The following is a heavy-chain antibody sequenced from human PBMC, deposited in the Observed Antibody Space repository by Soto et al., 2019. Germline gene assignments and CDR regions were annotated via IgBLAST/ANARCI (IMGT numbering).Heavy chain of an antibody. CDR1: GYTLTELS. Sequence: ASVKGSCKVSGYTLTELSMHWVRQAPGKGLEWMGGFDPEDGETIYAQKFQGRVTMTEDTSTDTAYMELSSLRSEDTAVYYCATWSKAVQSSYYYYMDVWGKGTTVTVSS. V-gene: IGHV1-24*01. CDR3: ATWSKAVQSSYYYYMDV. J-gene: IGHJ6*03. CDR2: FDPEDGET. D-gene: IGHD6-19*01.